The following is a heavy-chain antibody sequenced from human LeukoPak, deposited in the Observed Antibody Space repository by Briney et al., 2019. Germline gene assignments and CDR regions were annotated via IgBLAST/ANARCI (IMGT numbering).Heavy chain of an antibody. V-gene: IGHV4-39*01. CDR3: ARGVVPIRFFDY. Sequence: PSETLSLTCTVSGGSISSSSYYWGWIRQPPGKGLEWIGSIYYSGSTYYNPSLKSRVTISVDTSKNQFSLKLSSVTAADTAVYYCARGVVPIRFFDYWGQGTLVTVSS. CDR2: IYYSGST. J-gene: IGHJ4*02. CDR1: GGSISSSSYY. D-gene: IGHD3-3*01.